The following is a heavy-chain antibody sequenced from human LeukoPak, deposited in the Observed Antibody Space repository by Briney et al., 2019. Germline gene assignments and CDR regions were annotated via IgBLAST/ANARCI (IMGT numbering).Heavy chain of an antibody. Sequence: GGSLRLSCAASGFTFSSYSMNWVRQAPGKGLEWVSSISSSSSYIYYADSVKGRFTISRDNAKNSLYLQMNSLRAEDTAVYYCARGRVGITMVRGVMEWYFDLWGRGTLVTVSS. V-gene: IGHV3-21*04. CDR2: ISSSSSYI. CDR1: GFTFSSYS. CDR3: ARGRVGITMVRGVMEWYFDL. D-gene: IGHD3-10*01. J-gene: IGHJ2*01.